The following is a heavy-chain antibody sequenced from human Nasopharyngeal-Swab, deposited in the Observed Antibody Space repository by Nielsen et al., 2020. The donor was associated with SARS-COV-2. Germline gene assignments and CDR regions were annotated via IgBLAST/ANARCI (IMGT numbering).Heavy chain of an antibody. CDR2: VSYDGSNK. J-gene: IGHJ4*02. CDR3: ARDTYHFWSGYRYFDS. CDR1: GFTFSTYN. V-gene: IGHV3-30*04. D-gene: IGHD3-3*01. Sequence: GESLKISCAASGFTFSTYNMHWVRQAPGKGLEWVAVVSYDGSNKYCADSVKGRFTISRDNSKNSLYLQINSLRVEDTAMYYCARDTYHFWSGYRYFDSWGQGTLVTVSS.